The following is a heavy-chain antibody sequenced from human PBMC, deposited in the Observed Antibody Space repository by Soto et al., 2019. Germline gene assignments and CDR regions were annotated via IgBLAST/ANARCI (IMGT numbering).Heavy chain of an antibody. J-gene: IGHJ6*02. Sequence: QVQLEQSGDEVKKPGASVKVSCKASGYIFVNYGIAWVRQAPGQGLEWLGWFSPYTGNTYYATNVQGRLTLTTDTSTSSAFMDLGSLTSADTAVYYCAMVDLYVTPTPQDVWGQGTTVTVSS. CDR3: AMVDLYVTPTPQDV. CDR1: GYIFVNYG. D-gene: IGHD3-16*01. CDR2: FSPYTGNT. V-gene: IGHV1-18*01.